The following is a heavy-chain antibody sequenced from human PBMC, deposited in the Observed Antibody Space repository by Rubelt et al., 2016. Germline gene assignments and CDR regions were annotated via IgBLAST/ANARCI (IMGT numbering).Heavy chain of an antibody. D-gene: IGHD6-13*01. V-gene: IGHV4-34*01. CDR3: ATDVTAAGTVYYYAMDV. Sequence: QVQLQQWGAGLLKPSETLSLTCAVYRGSSSGYYWSWIRLSPGKGLAWIGEIGPGGTTHYKPSLKRQVTLPVDTDKNQVSLKWSSVTAADTAVYYCATDVTAAGTVYYYAMDVWGPGTTVTVSS. CDR1: RGSSSGYY. CDR2: IGPGGTT. J-gene: IGHJ6*02.